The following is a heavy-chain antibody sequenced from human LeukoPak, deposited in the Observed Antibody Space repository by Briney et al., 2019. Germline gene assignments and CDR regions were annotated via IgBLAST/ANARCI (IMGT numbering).Heavy chain of an antibody. CDR2: IYYSGST. V-gene: IGHV4-59*01. CDR3: ARSGSTVFDY. CDR1: GGSISSYY. D-gene: IGHD1-26*01. Sequence: SETLSLTCTVSGGSISSYYWSWIRQPPGKGLEWIGYIYYSGSTSYNPSLKSRVTISVDTSKNQFSLKLSSVTAADTAVYYCARSGSTVFDYWGQGTLVTVSS. J-gene: IGHJ4*02.